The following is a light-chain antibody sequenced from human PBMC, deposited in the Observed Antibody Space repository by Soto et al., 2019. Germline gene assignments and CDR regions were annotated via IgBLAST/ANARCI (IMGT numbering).Light chain of an antibody. CDR2: DAS. Sequence: EIVLTQSPATLSLSPGERATLSCGASQSVSSSYLAWYQQKPGLAPRLLIYDASSRATGIPDRFSGSWSGTDFTLTISRLEPEDFAVYYCQQYGVSPYTFGQGTKLKIK. J-gene: IGKJ2*01. V-gene: IGKV3D-20*01. CDR3: QQYGVSPYT. CDR1: QSVSSSY.